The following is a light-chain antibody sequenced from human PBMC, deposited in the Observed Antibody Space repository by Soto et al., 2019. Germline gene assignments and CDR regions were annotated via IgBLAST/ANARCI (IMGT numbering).Light chain of an antibody. CDR2: EVS. CDR3: SSYTSSSTLDV. Sequence: QSVLTQPASVSGSPGQSITISCTGTSSDVGGYNYVSWYQQHPGKAPKLMIYEVSNRPSGVSNRSSGSKSGNTASLTISGLQAEDEADYYCSSYTSSSTLDVFGNGTKSPS. J-gene: IGLJ1*01. CDR1: SSDVGGYNY. V-gene: IGLV2-14*01.